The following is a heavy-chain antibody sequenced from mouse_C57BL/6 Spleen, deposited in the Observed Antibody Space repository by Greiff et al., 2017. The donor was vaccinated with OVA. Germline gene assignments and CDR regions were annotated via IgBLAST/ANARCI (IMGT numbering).Heavy chain of an antibody. Sequence: VQLQQPGAELVKPGASVKLSCKASGYTFTSYWMHWVKQRPGQGLEWIGMIHPNSGSTNYNEKFKSKATLTVDKSSSTAYMQLSSLTSEDSAVYICAKRGLQQDYYAMEYWGQETSVTVSS. D-gene: IGHD2-2*01. CDR3: AKRGLQQDYYAMEY. CDR2: IHPNSGST. CDR1: GYTFTSYW. V-gene: IGHV1-64*01. J-gene: IGHJ4*01.